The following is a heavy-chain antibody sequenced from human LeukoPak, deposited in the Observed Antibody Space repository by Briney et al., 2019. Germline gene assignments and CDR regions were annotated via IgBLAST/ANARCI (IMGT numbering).Heavy chain of an antibody. V-gene: IGHV1-69*04. J-gene: IGHJ4*02. D-gene: IGHD5-24*01. CDR3: ARGGGDGYNYRFDY. CDR2: IIPIFGIT. CDR1: GGTFSSYA. Sequence: ASVKVSCKASGGTFSSYAISWVRQAPGQGLEWMGRIIPIFGITNYAQKFQGRVTITADKSTSTAYMELSSLRSEDTAVYYCARGGGDGYNYRFDYWGQGTLVTVSS.